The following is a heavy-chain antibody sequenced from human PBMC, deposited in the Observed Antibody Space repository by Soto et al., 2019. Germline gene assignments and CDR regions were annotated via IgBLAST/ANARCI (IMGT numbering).Heavy chain of an antibody. J-gene: IGHJ5*02. D-gene: IGHD2-2*01. V-gene: IGHV4-4*02. CDR3: AAVSGGCSRTTCQIDP. CDR1: SGSISSNYW. Sequence: QVHLQESGPGLVKPSETLYLTCAVSSGSISSNYWWTWVRQSPGKGLEWIGESDHSGSTNYNPSLENRVTISVDKSKNQFSLKLPPVIAADMALYFCAAVSGGCSRTTCQIDPWGQGTLVTVSS. CDR2: SDHSGST.